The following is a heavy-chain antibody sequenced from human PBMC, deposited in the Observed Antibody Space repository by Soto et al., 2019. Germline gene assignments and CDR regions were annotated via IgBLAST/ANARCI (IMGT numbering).Heavy chain of an antibody. V-gene: IGHV3-48*02. CDR3: ARDTQDDFWSGYYRDY. CDR1: GFTFSSYS. Sequence: GGSLRLSCAASGFTFSSYSMNWVRQAPGKGLEWVSYISSSSSTIYYADSVKGRFTISRDNAKNSLYLQMNSLRDEDTAVYYCARDTQDDFWSGYYRDYWGQGTLVPVSS. D-gene: IGHD3-3*01. J-gene: IGHJ4*02. CDR2: ISSSSSTI.